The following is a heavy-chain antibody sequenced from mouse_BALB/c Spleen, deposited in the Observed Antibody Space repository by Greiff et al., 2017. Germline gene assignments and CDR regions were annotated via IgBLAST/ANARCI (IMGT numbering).Heavy chain of an antibody. CDR1: GYSITSDYA. CDR2: ISYSGST. CDR3: ARWLLRDWYFDV. D-gene: IGHD2-3*01. J-gene: IGHJ1*01. V-gene: IGHV3-2*02. Sequence: VQLKESGPGLVKPSQSLSLTCTVTGYSITSDYAWNRIRQFPGNKLEWMGYISYSGSTSYNPSLKSRISITRDTSKNQFFLQLNSVTTEDTATYYCARWLLRDWYFDVWGAGTTVTVSS.